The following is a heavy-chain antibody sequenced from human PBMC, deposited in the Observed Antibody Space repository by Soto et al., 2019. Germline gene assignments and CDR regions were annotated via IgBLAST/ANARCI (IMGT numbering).Heavy chain of an antibody. D-gene: IGHD5-12*01. V-gene: IGHV3-23*01. J-gene: IGHJ5*02. CDR1: GFTFSSYA. CDR2: ISGSGGST. CDR3: AKDRWMAPTKHWLDP. Sequence: RLSCAASGFTFSSYAMSWVRQAPGKGLEWVSAISGSGGSTYYADSVKGRFTISRDNSKNTLYLQMNSLRAEDTAVYYCAKDRWMAPTKHWLDPWGQGTLVTVSS.